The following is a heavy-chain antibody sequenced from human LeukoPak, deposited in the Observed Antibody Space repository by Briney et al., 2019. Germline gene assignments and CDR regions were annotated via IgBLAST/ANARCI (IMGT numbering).Heavy chain of an antibody. CDR2: INPSGGGT. CDR3: ARGLPSSSWYEGYFDY. V-gene: IGHV1-46*01. Sequence: VASVKVSCKASGGTFSSYAISWVRQAPGQGLEWMGIINPSGGGTTYAQKFQGRVTMTRDTSTSTVYMELSSLRSEDTAVYYCARGLPSSSWYEGYFDYWGQGTLVTVSS. J-gene: IGHJ4*02. D-gene: IGHD6-13*01. CDR1: GGTFSSYA.